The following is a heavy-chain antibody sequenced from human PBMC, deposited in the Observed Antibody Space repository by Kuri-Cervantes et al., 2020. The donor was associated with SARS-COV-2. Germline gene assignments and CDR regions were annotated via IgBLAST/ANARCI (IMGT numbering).Heavy chain of an antibody. J-gene: IGHJ4*02. Sequence: SETLSLTCTVSGGSISSGSYYWGWIRQPPGKGLEWIGSIYYSGSTYYNPSLKSRVTISVDTSKNQFSLKLSSVTAADTAVYYCARSPLWRFPSVYYFDYWGQGTLVTVSS. CDR1: GGSISSGSYY. CDR3: ARSPLWRFPSVYYFDY. D-gene: IGHD1-1*01. V-gene: IGHV4-39*01. CDR2: IYYSGST.